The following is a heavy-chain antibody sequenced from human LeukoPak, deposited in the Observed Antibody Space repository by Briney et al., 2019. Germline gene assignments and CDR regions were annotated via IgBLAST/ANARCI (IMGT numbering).Heavy chain of an antibody. CDR1: GGSISSYY. Sequence: PSETLSLTCTVSGGSISSYYWSWIRQPPGKGLEWIGYIYYSGSTNYSPSLKSRVTISVDTSKNQFSLKLSSVTAADTAVYYCARRSSSGSWYYFDYWGQGTLVTVSS. CDR2: IYYSGST. V-gene: IGHV4-59*08. D-gene: IGHD6-13*01. CDR3: ARRSSSGSWYYFDY. J-gene: IGHJ4*02.